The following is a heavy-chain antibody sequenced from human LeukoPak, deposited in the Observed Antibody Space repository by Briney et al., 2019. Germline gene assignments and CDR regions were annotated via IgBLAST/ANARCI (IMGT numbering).Heavy chain of an antibody. J-gene: IGHJ3*02. V-gene: IGHV1-2*02. D-gene: IGHD3-16*01. CDR1: GYTFTGYY. CDR2: INPNSGGT. CDR3: ARDLEYLYPGGAFDI. Sequence: ASVKVSCKASGYTFTGYYMHWVRQAPGQGLEWMGWINPNSGGTNYAQKFQGRVTMTRDTSISTAYMELSRLRFDDTAVYYCARDLEYLYPGGAFDIWGQGTMVTVSS.